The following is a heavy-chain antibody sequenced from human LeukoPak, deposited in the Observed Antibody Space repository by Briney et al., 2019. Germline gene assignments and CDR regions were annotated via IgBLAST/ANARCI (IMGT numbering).Heavy chain of an antibody. Sequence: ASVKVSCKASGYTFTSYYMHWVRQAPGQGLEWMGIINPSGGSTSYAQKFQGRVTMTRDTSTSTVYMELSSLRSEDTAVYYCARDRPVGARSGTTWFDPWGQGTLVTVSS. D-gene: IGHD1-7*01. CDR3: ARDRPVGARSGTTWFDP. CDR2: INPSGGST. V-gene: IGHV1-46*01. CDR1: GYTFTSYY. J-gene: IGHJ5*02.